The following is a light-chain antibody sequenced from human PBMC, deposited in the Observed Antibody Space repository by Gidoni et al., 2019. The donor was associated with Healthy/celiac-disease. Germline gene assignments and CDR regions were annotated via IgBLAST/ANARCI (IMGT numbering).Light chain of an antibody. J-gene: IGKJ1*01. CDR3: QQSYSTLWT. Sequence: DIQMTQSPSSLSASVGDRVTIPCRASQSISSYLNWYQQKPGKAPKLLIYAASSLQSGVPSRFSGSGSGTDCTLTISSLQPEDFATYYCQQSYSTLWTFGQGTKVEIK. CDR2: AAS. V-gene: IGKV1-39*01. CDR1: QSISSY.